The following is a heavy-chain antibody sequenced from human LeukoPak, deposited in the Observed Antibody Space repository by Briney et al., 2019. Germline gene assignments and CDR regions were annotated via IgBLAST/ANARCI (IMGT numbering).Heavy chain of an antibody. V-gene: IGHV3-7*03. CDR1: GFTFSSYW. D-gene: IGHD6-13*01. CDR2: IKQDGSQK. J-gene: IGHJ5*02. CDR3: AREGYSSSWYNWFDP. Sequence: GGSLRLSGAASGFTFSSYWMSWVRQAPGKGLEWVANIKQDGSQKYYVDSVKGRFTISRDNAKNSLYLQMNSLRAEDTAVYYCAREGYSSSWYNWFDPWGQGTLVTVSS.